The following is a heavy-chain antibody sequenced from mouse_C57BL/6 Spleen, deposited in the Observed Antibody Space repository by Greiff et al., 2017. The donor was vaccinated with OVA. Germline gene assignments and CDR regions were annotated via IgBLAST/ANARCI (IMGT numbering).Heavy chain of an antibody. CDR1: GFNIKNTY. D-gene: IGHD1-1*01. CDR2: IDPANGNT. J-gene: IGHJ4*01. CDR3: ARLAYYGSSPYAMDY. Sequence: EVQRVESVAELVRPGASVKLSCTASGFNIKNTYMHWVKQRPEQGLEWIGRIDPANGNTKYAPKFQGKATITADTSSNTAYLQLSSLTSEDTAIYYCARLAYYGSSPYAMDYWGQGTSVTVSS. V-gene: IGHV14-3*01.